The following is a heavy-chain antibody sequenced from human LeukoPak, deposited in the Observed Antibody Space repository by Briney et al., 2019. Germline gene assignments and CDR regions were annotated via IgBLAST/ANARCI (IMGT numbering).Heavy chain of an antibody. J-gene: IGHJ4*02. CDR3: ARVSITVTTFSFDY. CDR1: GYTFTSYG. V-gene: IGHV1-18*01. D-gene: IGHD4-17*01. CDR2: ISAYNGNT. Sequence: ASVKVSCKASGYTFTSYGISWVRQAPGQGLEWMGWISAYNGNTNYAQKLQGRVTMTTDTSTSTAYIELRSLRSDDTAVYYCARVSITVTTFSFDYWGLGTLVTVSS.